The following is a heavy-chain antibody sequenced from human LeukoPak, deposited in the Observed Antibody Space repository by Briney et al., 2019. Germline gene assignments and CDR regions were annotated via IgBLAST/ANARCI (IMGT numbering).Heavy chain of an antibody. D-gene: IGHD1-14*01. J-gene: IGHJ4*02. Sequence: PSKTLSLTCTVSGGSISSSSFYWGWIRQPPGKGLEWIGSIYYSGNTYYNPSLKSRVTISVDTSKNQFSLKLSSVTAADTAVYYCARLNQGNRFDYWGQGTLVTVSS. CDR1: GGSISSSSFY. V-gene: IGHV4-39*01. CDR2: IYYSGNT. CDR3: ARLNQGNRFDY.